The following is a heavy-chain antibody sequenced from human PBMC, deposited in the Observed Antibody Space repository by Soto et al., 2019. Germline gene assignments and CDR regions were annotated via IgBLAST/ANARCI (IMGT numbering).Heavy chain of an antibody. V-gene: IGHV4-39*01. CDR2: IYYSGST. J-gene: IGHJ4*02. CDR1: GGSISSSSYY. Sequence: SETLSLTCTVSGGSISSSSYYWGWIRQPPGKGLEWIGSIYYSGSTYYNPSLKSRATISVDTSKNQFSLKLSSVTAADTAVYYCARRGVAVAGLIDYWGQGTLVTVSS. CDR3: ARRGVAVAGLIDY. D-gene: IGHD6-19*01.